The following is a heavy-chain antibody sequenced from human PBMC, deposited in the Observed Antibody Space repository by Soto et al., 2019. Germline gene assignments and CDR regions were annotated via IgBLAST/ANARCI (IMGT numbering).Heavy chain of an antibody. J-gene: IGHJ4*02. CDR3: AGISTSKSRNF. Sequence: EVQLLESGGGLVQPGGSLGLSCAASGFTFSSYDMSWVHQAPGKGLEYVSSISVTGSGTYYADSVKGRFTISRDNSKNTLNLKMNSLRVEDTVVDYGAGISTSKSRNFWGQGTLVTVSS. CDR1: GFTFSSYD. D-gene: IGHD3-3*01. CDR2: ISVTGSGT. V-gene: IGHV3-23*01.